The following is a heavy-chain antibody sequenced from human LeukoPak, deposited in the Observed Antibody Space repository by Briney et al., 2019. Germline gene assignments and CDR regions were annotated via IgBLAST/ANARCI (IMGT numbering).Heavy chain of an antibody. CDR3: ARGGYCTNGVCYTADY. J-gene: IGHJ4*02. CDR1: GYTFTSYA. D-gene: IGHD2-8*01. CDR2: INTNTGNP. V-gene: IGHV7-4-1*02. Sequence: ASVKVSCKASGYTFTSYAMNWVRQAPGQGLEWMGWINTNTGNPTYAQGFTGRFVFSLDTSVSTAYLQISSLKAEDTAVYYCARGGYCTNGVCYTADYWGQGTLVTVSS.